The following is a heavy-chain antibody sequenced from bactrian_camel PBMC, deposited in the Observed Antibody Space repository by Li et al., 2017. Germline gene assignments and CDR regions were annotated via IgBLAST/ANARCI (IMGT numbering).Heavy chain of an antibody. CDR1: TNTVDPNY. V-gene: IGHV3S53*01. Sequence: QLVESGGGSVQSGGSLTLACSVSTNTVDPNYMAWFRQVPGKGREVVALIDSDLDTYYEDSVKGRFTISKVPAKNTLYLQMNSLQPEDTAMYYCASDQTCYNGKWPTKWGYWGQGTQVTVS. D-gene: IGHD3*01. CDR3: ASDQTCYNGKWPTKWGY. CDR2: IDSDLDT. J-gene: IGHJ6*01.